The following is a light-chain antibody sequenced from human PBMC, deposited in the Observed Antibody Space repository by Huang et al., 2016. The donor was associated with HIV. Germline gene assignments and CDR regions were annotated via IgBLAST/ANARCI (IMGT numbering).Light chain of an antibody. CDR2: GAS. Sequence: EIVMTQSPATLSVSPGERAILLCRASQNIDTNVAWYQQKPGQAPRLLILGASTRATGISARFTGGGSETEFTLTINSVQSEDVAMYYCHQYNDWPPWTFGQGTRVEI. CDR1: QNIDTN. J-gene: IGKJ1*01. V-gene: IGKV3-15*01. CDR3: HQYNDWPPWT.